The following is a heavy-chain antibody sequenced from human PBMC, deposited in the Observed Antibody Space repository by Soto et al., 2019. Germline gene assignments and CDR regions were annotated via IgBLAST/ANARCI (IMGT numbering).Heavy chain of an antibody. CDR2: TYYRSKWYN. CDR1: GDSVSSNRAA. CDR3: AREWYSSSWYHYYYYGMDV. V-gene: IGHV6-1*01. J-gene: IGHJ6*02. Sequence: SQTLSLTCAISGDSVSSNRAAWNWIRQSPSRGLEWLGRTYYRSKWYNDYAVSVKSRITINPDTSKNQFSLQLNSVTPEDTAVYYCAREWYSSSWYHYYYYGMDVWGQGTTVTVSS. D-gene: IGHD6-13*01.